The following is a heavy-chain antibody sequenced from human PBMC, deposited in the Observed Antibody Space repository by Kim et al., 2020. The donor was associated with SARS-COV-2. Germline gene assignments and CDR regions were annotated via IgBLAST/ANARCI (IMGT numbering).Heavy chain of an antibody. CDR2: IKTNTGNP. J-gene: IGHJ5*02. Sequence: RQGTGKGSEWKGRIKTNTGNPTYAQGCTGRFVFSLETSVSTAYLKISSLKAEDTAVYYCAREKYSYGLNWFDPWGQGTLVTVSS. CDR3: AREKYSYGLNWFDP. V-gene: IGHV7-4-1*02. D-gene: IGHD5-18*01.